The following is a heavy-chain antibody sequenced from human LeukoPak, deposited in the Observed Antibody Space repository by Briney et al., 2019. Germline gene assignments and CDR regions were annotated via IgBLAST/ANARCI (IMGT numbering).Heavy chain of an antibody. D-gene: IGHD2-2*02. J-gene: IGHJ4*02. V-gene: IGHV3-11*01. CDR3: ARVPTYCSSTSCYTISFDY. Sequence: GGSLRLSCAASGFTFSDYYMSWIRQAPGKGLEWVSYISSSGSTIYYADSVKGRFTISRDNAKNSLYLQMNSLRAEDTAVYCCARVPTYCSSTSCYTISFDYWGQGTLVTVSS. CDR2: ISSSGSTI. CDR1: GFTFSDYY.